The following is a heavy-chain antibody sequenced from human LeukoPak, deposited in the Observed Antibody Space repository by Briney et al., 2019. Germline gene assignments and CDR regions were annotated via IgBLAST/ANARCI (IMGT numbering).Heavy chain of an antibody. D-gene: IGHD1-26*01. CDR2: IYHSGST. J-gene: IGHJ4*02. V-gene: IGHV4-4*02. CDR3: ARDDRRGGGATDTYLDY. Sequence: PSETLSLTCAVSGGSISSSNWGSWVRQPPGKGLEWIGEIYHSGSTNYNPSLKSRVTISVDKSKNQFSLKLSSVTAADTAVYYCARDDRRGGGATDTYLDYWGQRTLVTVSS. CDR1: GGSISSSNW.